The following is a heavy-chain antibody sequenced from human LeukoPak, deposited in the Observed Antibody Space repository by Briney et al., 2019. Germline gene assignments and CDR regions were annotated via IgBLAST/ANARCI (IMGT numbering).Heavy chain of an antibody. J-gene: IGHJ5*02. CDR1: GDSISDFY. CDR2: VYYSGRT. CDR3: ARELDGKGVWFDP. D-gene: IGHD5-24*01. Sequence: PSETLSLTCTVSGDSISDFYWSWIRLSQEKGLEWIGEVYYSGRTHYNPSLKSRLHISVDTHKHQLSLSLRSVTAADTGVYYCARELDGKGVWFDPWGQARVVTDS. V-gene: IGHV4-59*01.